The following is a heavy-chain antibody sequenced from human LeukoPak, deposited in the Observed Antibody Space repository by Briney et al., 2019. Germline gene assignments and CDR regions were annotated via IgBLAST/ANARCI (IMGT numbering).Heavy chain of an antibody. V-gene: IGHV3-7*03. CDR1: GFTFSSYW. CDR3: AREDDWLISDTGCGMDV. D-gene: IGHD3-16*01. Sequence: QTGGSLRLSCAASGFTFSSYWMSWVRQAPGKGLEWVANIKQDGSEKYYVDSVKGRFTISRDNAKNSLYLQMNSLRAEDTAVYYCAREDDWLISDTGCGMDVWGQGTTVTVSS. CDR2: IKQDGSEK. J-gene: IGHJ6*02.